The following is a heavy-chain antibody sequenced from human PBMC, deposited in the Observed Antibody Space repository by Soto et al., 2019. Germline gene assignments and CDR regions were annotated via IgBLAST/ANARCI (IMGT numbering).Heavy chain of an antibody. CDR2: ISAYNGNT. V-gene: IGHV1-18*01. Sequence: QVQLVQSGAEVKKPGASVKVSCKASGYTFASYAISWMRQAPGQGLEWMGWISAYNGNTNYAQKLQGRVTMTTDTSTSTAYTDLRSLRSDDSAQYYRARDPPPPDYLGQGTLVTVSS. CDR1: GYTFASYA. J-gene: IGHJ4*02. CDR3: ARDPPPPDY.